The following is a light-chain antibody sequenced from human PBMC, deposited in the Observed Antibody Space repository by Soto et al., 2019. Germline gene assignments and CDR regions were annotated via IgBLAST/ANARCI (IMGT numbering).Light chain of an antibody. J-gene: IGKJ1*01. CDR2: GAS. V-gene: IGKV3-15*01. CDR3: QQYNTWPWT. Sequence: EIVMTQSPATLSVSPGARATLYCRASQTISNNLAWYQQIPGQAPRLLIFGASPRATGVPARFSGGGSGTLFTLTISSLQSEDFGVYYCQQYNTWPWTFGQGTKVDIK. CDR1: QTISNN.